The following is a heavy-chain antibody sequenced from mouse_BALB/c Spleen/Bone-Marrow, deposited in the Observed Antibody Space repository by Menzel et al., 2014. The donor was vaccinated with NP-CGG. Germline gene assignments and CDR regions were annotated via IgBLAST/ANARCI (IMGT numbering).Heavy chain of an antibody. CDR1: GYTFTSYW. CDR2: INPSNGRP. CDR3: AREDILYAMDY. J-gene: IGHJ4*01. Sequence: VQLQQSGAELVKPGASVKLSCKASGYTFTSYWMHWVKQRPGQGLEWIGEINPSNGRPNYNEKFKSKATLTVDKSSSTAYMQPSSLTSEDSAVYYCAREDILYAMDYWGQGTSVTVSS. V-gene: IGHV1S81*02.